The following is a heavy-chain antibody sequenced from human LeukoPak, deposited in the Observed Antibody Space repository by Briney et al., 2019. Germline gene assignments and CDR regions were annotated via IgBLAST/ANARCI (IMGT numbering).Heavy chain of an antibody. CDR1: GFTFSSYA. CDR2: IYSGGST. V-gene: IGHV3-53*04. Sequence: PGGSLRLSCAASGFTFSSYAMSWVRQAPGKGLEWVSVIYSGGSTYYADSVKGRFTISRHNSKNTLCLQMNSLRAEDTAVYYCATAVAGTYYYYGMDVWGQGTTVTVSS. CDR3: ATAVAGTYYYYGMDV. D-gene: IGHD6-19*01. J-gene: IGHJ6*02.